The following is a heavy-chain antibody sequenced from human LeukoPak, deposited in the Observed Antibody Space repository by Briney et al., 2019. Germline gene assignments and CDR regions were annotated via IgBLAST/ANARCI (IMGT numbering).Heavy chain of an antibody. V-gene: IGHV4-59*01. CDR1: GGSISIDY. Sequence: SETLSLTCTVSGGSISIDYWSCIRQPPGKGLEWIGYIYYSGSTNYNPSLKSRVTISVDTSKNQFSLKLSSVTAADTAVYYCAREGSRIPAIDYWGQGTLVTVSS. CDR3: AREGSRIPAIDY. D-gene: IGHD2-2*01. CDR2: IYYSGST. J-gene: IGHJ4*02.